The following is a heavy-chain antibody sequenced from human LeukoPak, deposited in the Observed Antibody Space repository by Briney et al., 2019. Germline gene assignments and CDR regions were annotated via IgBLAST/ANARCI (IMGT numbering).Heavy chain of an antibody. Sequence: SQTLSLTCTVSGGSISSGGYYWSWIRQHPGKGLEWIGYIYYSGSTYYNPSLKSRVTISVDTSKNQFSLKLSSVTAADTAVYYCATNEWSGYYFEYWGQGTLVPVSS. J-gene: IGHJ4*02. CDR2: IYYSGST. V-gene: IGHV4-31*03. CDR3: ATNEWSGYYFEY. D-gene: IGHD3-3*01. CDR1: GGSISSGGYY.